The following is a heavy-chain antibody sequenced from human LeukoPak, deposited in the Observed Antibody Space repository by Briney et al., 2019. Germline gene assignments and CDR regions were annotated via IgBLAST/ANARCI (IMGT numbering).Heavy chain of an antibody. CDR1: GGSISSYY. Sequence: PSETLSLTCTVSGGSISSYYWSWIRQPPGKGLEWIGYIHYSGSTNYNPSLKSRVTISVDTSKNQFSLKLSSVTAADTAVYYCARTTEGYCRSTSYPWCYYYYMDVWGKGTTVTVSS. J-gene: IGHJ6*03. D-gene: IGHD2-2*01. CDR3: ARTTEGYCRSTSYPWCYYYYMDV. CDR2: IHYSGST. V-gene: IGHV4-59*01.